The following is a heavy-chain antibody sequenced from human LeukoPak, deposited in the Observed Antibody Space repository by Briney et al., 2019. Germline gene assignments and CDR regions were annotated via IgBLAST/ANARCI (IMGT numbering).Heavy chain of an antibody. J-gene: IGHJ6*02. CDR2: INPNSGGT. CDR1: GYTFTGYY. V-gene: IGHV1-2*02. CDR3: ARAEDIVVVPAATYYYYGMDV. D-gene: IGHD2-2*01. Sequence: ASVKVSCKASGYTFTGYYMHWVRQAPGQGLEWMEWINPNSGGTNYAQKLQGRVTMTTDTSTSTAYMELRSLRSDDTAVYYCARAEDIVVVPAATYYYYGMDVWGQGTTVTVSS.